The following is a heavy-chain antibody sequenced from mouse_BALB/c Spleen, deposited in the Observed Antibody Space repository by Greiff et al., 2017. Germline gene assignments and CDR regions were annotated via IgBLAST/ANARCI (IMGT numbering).Heavy chain of an antibody. Sequence: EVHLVESGPGLVKPSQSLSLTCSVTGYSITSGYYWNWIRQFPGNKLEWMGYISYDGSNNYNPSLKNRISITRDTSKNQFFLKLNSVTTEDTATYYCARDSMITIYAMDYWGQGTSVTVSS. CDR2: ISYDGSN. CDR3: ARDSMITIYAMDY. V-gene: IGHV3-6*02. D-gene: IGHD2-4*01. J-gene: IGHJ4*01. CDR1: GYSITSGYY.